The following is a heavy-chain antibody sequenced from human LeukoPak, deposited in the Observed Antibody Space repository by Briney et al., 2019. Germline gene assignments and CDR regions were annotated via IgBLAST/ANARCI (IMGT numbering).Heavy chain of an antibody. CDR3: AREGYYDSGSYYIV. V-gene: IGHV1-2*02. CDR2: INPNSGGT. D-gene: IGHD3-10*01. CDR1: GYTFTGYY. J-gene: IGHJ4*02. Sequence: ASVKVSCKASGYTFTGYYIHWVRQAPGQGLEWMGSINPNSGGTKYAQKFQGRVTMTRDTSITTAYMELSRLRSDDTALYYCAREGYYDSGSYYIVWGQGTLVTVSS.